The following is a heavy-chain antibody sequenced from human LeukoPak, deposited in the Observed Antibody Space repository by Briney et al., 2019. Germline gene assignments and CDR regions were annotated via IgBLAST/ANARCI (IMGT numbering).Heavy chain of an antibody. CDR1: GGSISSYY. V-gene: IGHV4-59*04. CDR2: IYYSGST. D-gene: IGHD3-22*01. Sequence: SETLSLTCTVSGGSISSYYWSWIRQPPGKGLEWIGYIYYSGSTYYNPSLKSRVTISVDTSKNQFSLKLSSVTAADTAVYYCARITHLTYYYDSSGYIPFAFDIWGQGTMVTVSS. CDR3: ARITHLTYYYDSSGYIPFAFDI. J-gene: IGHJ3*02.